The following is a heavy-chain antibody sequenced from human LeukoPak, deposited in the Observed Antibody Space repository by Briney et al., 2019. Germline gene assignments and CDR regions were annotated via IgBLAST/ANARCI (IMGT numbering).Heavy chain of an antibody. CDR1: GYTFTGYY. Sequence: ASVKVSCKASGYTFTGYYMHWVRQAPGQGLEWMGWINPNSGGTNYAQKFQGRVTMTRDTSISTAYMELSRLRSDDTAVYYCARAGAAAGTYYYYYYYMDVWGKGTTVTVSS. D-gene: IGHD6-13*01. CDR2: INPNSGGT. V-gene: IGHV1-2*02. J-gene: IGHJ6*03. CDR3: ARAGAAAGTYYYYYYYMDV.